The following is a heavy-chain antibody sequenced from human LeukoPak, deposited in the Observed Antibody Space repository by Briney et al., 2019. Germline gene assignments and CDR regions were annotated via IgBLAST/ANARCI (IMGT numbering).Heavy chain of an antibody. CDR2: IYYDGST. CDR3: ARGSYRDGYNY. D-gene: IGHD5-24*01. Sequence: SETLSLTCTVSGASISSGDFYWSWLRQPPGKGLEWIGYIYYDGSTYYNPSLKNPLTISIDTSQNQFSLNLYAVTAADTAVYYCARGSYRDGYNYGGQGTPVIVSS. J-gene: IGHJ4*02. V-gene: IGHV4-30-4*01. CDR1: GASISSGDFY.